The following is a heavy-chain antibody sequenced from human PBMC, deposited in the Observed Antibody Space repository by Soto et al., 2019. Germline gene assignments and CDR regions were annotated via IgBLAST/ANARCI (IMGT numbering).Heavy chain of an antibody. Sequence: SGQVSFKASGYTFTGDYLHWVRQAPGQGLEWMAWINPKSGYTKSAQKFQARVTLTRDTSISTAYMELRSLRSEDTAVYFCARYTGSNSLFDSWGQGTLVTVSS. CDR2: INPKSGYT. CDR3: ARYTGSNSLFDS. V-gene: IGHV1-2*02. J-gene: IGHJ4*02. CDR1: GYTFTGDY. D-gene: IGHD1-26*01.